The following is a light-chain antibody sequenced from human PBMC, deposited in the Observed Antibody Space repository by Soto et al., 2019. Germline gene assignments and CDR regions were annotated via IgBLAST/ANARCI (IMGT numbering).Light chain of an antibody. J-gene: IGKJ4*01. CDR2: GAS. V-gene: IGKV3-20*01. CDR3: QQYGSSPLT. CDR1: QSVSSSY. Sequence: IVTTQSAATVSVSPGERATLSCRASQSVSSSYLAWYQQKPGQAPRLLIYGASSRATGIPDRFSGSGSGTDFTLTISRLEPEDFAVYYCQQYGSSPLTFGGGTKVDI.